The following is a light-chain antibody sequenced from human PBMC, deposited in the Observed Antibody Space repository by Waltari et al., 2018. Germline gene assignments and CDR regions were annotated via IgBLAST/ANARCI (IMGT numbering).Light chain of an antibody. CDR3: QQRRDWPLT. CDR2: DVS. Sequence: EIVLTQSPATLSLSPGERAALSCRASQSVIRDLGWYRQKPGQAPRLLIFDVSIRATGTPVRFSGSGYGTDFTLAISSLEPEDFAVYYCQQRRDWPLTFGGGTKVEIK. J-gene: IGKJ4*01. V-gene: IGKV3-11*01. CDR1: QSVIRD.